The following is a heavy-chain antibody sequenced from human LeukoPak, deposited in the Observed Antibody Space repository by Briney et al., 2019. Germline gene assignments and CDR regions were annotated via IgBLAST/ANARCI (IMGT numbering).Heavy chain of an antibody. CDR3: AKGLLVESQLRYFSTGGAFDI. CDR2: ISGSGGST. V-gene: IGHV3-23*01. J-gene: IGHJ3*02. Sequence: QPRGSLRLSCAASGFTFSSYGMSWVRQAPGKGLEWVSAISGSGGSTYYADSVKGRFTISRDNSKNTLYLQMNSLRAEDTAVYYCAKGLLVESQLRYFSTGGAFDIWGQGTMVTVSS. CDR1: GFTFSSYG. D-gene: IGHD3-9*01.